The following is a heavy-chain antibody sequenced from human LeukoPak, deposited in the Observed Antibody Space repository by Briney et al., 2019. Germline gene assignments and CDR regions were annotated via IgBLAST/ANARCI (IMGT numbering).Heavy chain of an antibody. CDR3: ARGDYGDP. CDR1: GFTFSSYA. CDR2: ISGSGGST. J-gene: IGHJ5*02. Sequence: PGGSLRLSCAAPGFTFSSYAMSWVRQAPGKGLEWVSAISGSGGSTYYADSVKGRFTISRDNAKNSLYLQMNSLRAEDTAVYYCARGDYGDPWGQGTLVTVSS. V-gene: IGHV3-23*01. D-gene: IGHD4-17*01.